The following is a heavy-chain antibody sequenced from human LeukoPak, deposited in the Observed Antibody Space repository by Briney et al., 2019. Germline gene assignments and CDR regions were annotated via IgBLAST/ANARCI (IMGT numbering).Heavy chain of an antibody. CDR2: IDWNGNT. D-gene: IGHD1-26*01. Sequence: SGPTLVNPTQTLALTCTFSGFSLSTNPMCVSWIRQPPWKALEWLAVIDWNGNTYYNTSLTTRLTVSKDTSRNQVVLTMTNMDPVHTATYYCARMLSLSKWEPPDYWGQGTLVTVSS. CDR3: ARMLSLSKWEPPDY. J-gene: IGHJ4*02. V-gene: IGHV2-70*01. CDR1: GFSLSTNPMC.